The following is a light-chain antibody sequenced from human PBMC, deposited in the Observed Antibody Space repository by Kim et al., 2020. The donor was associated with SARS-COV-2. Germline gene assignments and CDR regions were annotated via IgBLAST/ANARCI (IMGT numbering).Light chain of an antibody. Sequence: QSITISYTGTSSDVGSYNLVSWYQQHPGKAPKLMIYEGSKRPSGVSNRFSGSKSGNTASLTISGLQAEDEADYYCCSYAGSSTYVVFGGGTQLTVL. J-gene: IGLJ2*01. CDR3: CSYAGSSTYVV. CDR2: EGS. V-gene: IGLV2-23*01. CDR1: SSDVGSYNL.